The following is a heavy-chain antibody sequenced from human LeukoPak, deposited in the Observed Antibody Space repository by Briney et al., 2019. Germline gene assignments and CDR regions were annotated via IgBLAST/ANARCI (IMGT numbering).Heavy chain of an antibody. CDR3: ARDAEGGSGSAWFDP. Sequence: SETLSLTCTVPGGSISSGDYYWSWIRQPPGKGLEWIGYIYYSGSTYYNPSLKSRVTISVDTSKNQFSLKLSSVTAADTAVYYCARDAEGGSGSAWFDPWGQGTLVTVSS. CDR1: GGSISSGDYY. CDR2: IYYSGST. D-gene: IGHD3-10*01. J-gene: IGHJ5*02. V-gene: IGHV4-30-4*01.